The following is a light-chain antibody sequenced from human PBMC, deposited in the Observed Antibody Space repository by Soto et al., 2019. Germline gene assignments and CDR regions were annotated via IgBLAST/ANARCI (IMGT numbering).Light chain of an antibody. Sequence: QSALTQPASVSGSPGQSITISCTGTSSDVGGYNYVSWYQQHPSKAPKLMIYDVSNRPSGVSNRFSGSKSGNTASLTTSGLQAEDEADYYCSSYTSSSIYVFGTGTKLTVL. J-gene: IGLJ1*01. V-gene: IGLV2-14*01. CDR3: SSYTSSSIYV. CDR2: DVS. CDR1: SSDVGGYNY.